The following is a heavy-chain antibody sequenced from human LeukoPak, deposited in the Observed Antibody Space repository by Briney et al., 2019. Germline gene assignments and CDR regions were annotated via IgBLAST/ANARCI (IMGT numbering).Heavy chain of an antibody. D-gene: IGHD3-22*01. CDR1: GFTFSTHG. CDR3: AKDRGYHDKSTFGTFDY. Sequence: GGSLRLSCEASGFTFSTHGMTWVRQAPGKGLEWVSLISGNGDYTYYTESVKGRFTISRDNSKNTVYMQMNSLRTDDTATYYCAKDRGYHDKSTFGTFDYWGRGTLVRVSS. V-gene: IGHV3-23*01. CDR2: ISGNGDYT. J-gene: IGHJ4*02.